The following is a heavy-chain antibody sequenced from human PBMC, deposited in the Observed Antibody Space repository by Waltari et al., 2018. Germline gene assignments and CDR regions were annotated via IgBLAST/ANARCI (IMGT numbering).Heavy chain of an antibody. D-gene: IGHD1-26*01. CDR2: ISPGSRTI. Sequence: EVLLVESGGGLVQPGGSLKVSCVASGFTLSTSAISWVRLAPGKGLQWVSYISPGSRTIYYADSMKGRFTVSRDNTRNTVYLQMNNLRVEDTAVYYCVRPRGQEPRGDSWGQGTLVTVSS. J-gene: IGHJ4*02. CDR3: VRPRGQEPRGDS. V-gene: IGHV3-48*01. CDR1: GFTLSTSA.